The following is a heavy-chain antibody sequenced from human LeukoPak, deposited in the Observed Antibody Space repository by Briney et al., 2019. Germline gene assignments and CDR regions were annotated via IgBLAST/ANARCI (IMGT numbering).Heavy chain of an antibody. CDR3: TRGRVRGVIIQNYYYGMDV. CDR2: IRSKAYGGTT. Sequence: GGSLRLSCTASGFTFGDYAMSWVRQAPGKGLEWVGFIRSKAYGGTTEYAASVKGRFTISRDDSKSIAYLQMNSLKTEDTAVYYCTRGRVRGVIIQNYYYGMDVWGKGTTVTVSS. V-gene: IGHV3-49*04. J-gene: IGHJ6*04. D-gene: IGHD3-10*01. CDR1: GFTFGDYA.